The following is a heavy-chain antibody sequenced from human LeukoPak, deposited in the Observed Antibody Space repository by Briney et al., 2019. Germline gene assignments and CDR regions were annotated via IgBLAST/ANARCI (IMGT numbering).Heavy chain of an antibody. D-gene: IGHD6-19*01. CDR3: AKGEWLLKAFDF. V-gene: IGHV3-23*01. CDR1: GFTFSSYA. Sequence: PGGSLRLFCAASGFTFSSYAMTWVRQAPGKGLEWLSSISGSDGATYYPDSVKGRFTISRDNSKYMLYLQMNSLRAEDMALYYCAKGEWLLKAFDFWGQGTMVTVSS. CDR2: ISGSDGAT. J-gene: IGHJ3*01.